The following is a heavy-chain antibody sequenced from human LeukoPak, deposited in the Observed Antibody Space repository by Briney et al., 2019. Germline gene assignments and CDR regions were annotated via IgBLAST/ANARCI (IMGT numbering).Heavy chain of an antibody. V-gene: IGHV4-59*08. CDR2: IYYSGST. CDR3: ARLSYYGMDV. J-gene: IGHJ6*02. Sequence: SETLSLTCTVSGGSISSYYWSWIRQPPGKGLEWIGYIYYSGSTNYNPSLKSRVTISVDTSKNQFSLKLSSVTAADTAVYYCARLSYYGMDVWGQGTTVTVSS. CDR1: GGSISSYY.